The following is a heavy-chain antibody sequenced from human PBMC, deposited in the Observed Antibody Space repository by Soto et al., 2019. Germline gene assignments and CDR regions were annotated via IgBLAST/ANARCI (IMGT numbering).Heavy chain of an antibody. Sequence: PGGSLRLSCAASGFTFSSYGMHWVRQAPGKGLEWVAVISYDGSNKYYADSVKGRFTIPRDNSKNTLYLQMNSLRAEDTAVYYCAKDPEAEKACGSCYSSWFDPWGQGTLVTVSS. CDR3: AKDPEAEKACGSCYSSWFDP. CDR1: GFTFSSYG. V-gene: IGHV3-30*18. CDR2: ISYDGSNK. D-gene: IGHD2-15*01. J-gene: IGHJ5*02.